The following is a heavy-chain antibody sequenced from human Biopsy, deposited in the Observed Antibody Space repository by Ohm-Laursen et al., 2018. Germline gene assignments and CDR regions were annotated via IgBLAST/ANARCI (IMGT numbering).Heavy chain of an antibody. V-gene: IGHV4-39*01. J-gene: IGHJ4*02. CDR2: VYYSGST. CDR1: GGSVSSNVAY. D-gene: IGHD3-3*01. Sequence: PSDTLSLTCTVSGGSVSSNVAYWAWIRQPPGKGLEWIGHVYYSGSTFYNSSLESRVTVSVDTSKNQFHLRLTSMSASDTAVYYCARHSLDDFWSGAHYYFDYWGLGTLVTVSS. CDR3: ARHSLDDFWSGAHYYFDY.